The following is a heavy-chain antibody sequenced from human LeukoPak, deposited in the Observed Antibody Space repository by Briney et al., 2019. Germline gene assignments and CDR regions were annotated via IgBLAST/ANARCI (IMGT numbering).Heavy chain of an antibody. J-gene: IGHJ3*02. CDR1: GGTFSSYA. Sequence: SVKVSCKASGGTFSSYAISWVRQAPGQGLEWVGGIIPIFGTANYAQKFQGRVTITADESTSTAYMELSSLRSEDTAVYYCAGGLRDYGSGSYARGAFDIWGQGTMVTVSS. V-gene: IGHV1-69*01. CDR3: AGGLRDYGSGSYARGAFDI. D-gene: IGHD3-10*01. CDR2: IIPIFGTA.